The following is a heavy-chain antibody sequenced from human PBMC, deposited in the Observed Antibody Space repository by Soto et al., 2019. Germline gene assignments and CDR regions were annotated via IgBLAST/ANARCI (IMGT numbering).Heavy chain of an antibody. D-gene: IGHD5-12*01. CDR3: ARAYSGYDPFDY. J-gene: IGHJ4*02. CDR2: MNPKSGNT. Sequence: QVQLVQSGAEVKKPGASLKVSFQASGYTFTSYDINWVRQATGQGLEWMGWMNPKSGNTGYAQKFQGRVTMTRNTSISTAYMELSSLRSEDTAVYYCARAYSGYDPFDYWGQGTLVTVSS. CDR1: GYTFTSYD. V-gene: IGHV1-8*01.